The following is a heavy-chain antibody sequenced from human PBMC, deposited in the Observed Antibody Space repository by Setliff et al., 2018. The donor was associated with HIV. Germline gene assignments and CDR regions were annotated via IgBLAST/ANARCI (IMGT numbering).Heavy chain of an antibody. J-gene: IGHJ1*01. CDR3: AQAQTSVSGSYYQYLQH. CDR1: ELTFSNYA. D-gene: IGHD3-10*01. V-gene: IGHV3-23*01. Sequence: PGESLRLSCAASELTFSNYAVTWVRQAPGKGLEWVSSLSGSGGSTYYADSVKGRFTISRDNSKNTLYLRMNSLRAEDTAVYYCAQAQTSVSGSYYQYLQHWGQDTLVTVSS. CDR2: LSGSGGST.